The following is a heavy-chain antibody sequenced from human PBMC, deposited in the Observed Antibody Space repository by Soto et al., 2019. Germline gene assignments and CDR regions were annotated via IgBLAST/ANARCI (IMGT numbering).Heavy chain of an antibody. J-gene: IGHJ4*02. D-gene: IGHD3-22*01. CDR1: GYTFTNHG. Sequence: QVLLVQSGIEVKKPGASVKVSCKASGYTFTNHGISWVRQAPGQGLEWVGWVSAYNGDTKYAQKFQGRVTMTTDTXTXXAYMELRSLRSDDTAVYYCARDPSNSSGYYQFFDFWGQGTLVTVSS. CDR2: VSAYNGDT. V-gene: IGHV1-18*01. CDR3: ARDPSNSSGYYQFFDF.